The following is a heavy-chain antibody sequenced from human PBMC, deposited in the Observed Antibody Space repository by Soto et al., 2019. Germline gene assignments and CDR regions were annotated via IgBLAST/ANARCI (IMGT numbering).Heavy chain of an antibody. CDR1: GGTFSSYT. CDR2: IIPILGIA. J-gene: IGHJ4*02. Sequence: SVKVSCKASGGTFSSYTISWVRQAPGQGLEWMGRIIPILGIANYAQKFQGRVTITADKSTSTAYMELSSLRSEDTAVYYCARDGLMVRGVLDYWGQGTLVTVSS. D-gene: IGHD3-10*01. V-gene: IGHV1-69*04. CDR3: ARDGLMVRGVLDY.